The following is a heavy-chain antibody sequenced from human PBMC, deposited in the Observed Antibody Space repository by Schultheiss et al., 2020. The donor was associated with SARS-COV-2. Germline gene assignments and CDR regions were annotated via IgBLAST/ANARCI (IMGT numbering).Heavy chain of an antibody. J-gene: IGHJ4*02. CDR3: AGGSSNYDYVWGSYRYSPFDY. D-gene: IGHD3-16*02. Sequence: ESLKISCTVSGGSIISYYWSWIRQPAGKGLEWIGRIYTSGSTNYNPSLKSRVTMSVDTSKNQFSPKLSSVTAADTAVYYCAGGSSNYDYVWGSYRYSPFDYWGQGALVTVSS. CDR2: IYTSGST. CDR1: GGSIISYY. V-gene: IGHV4-4*07.